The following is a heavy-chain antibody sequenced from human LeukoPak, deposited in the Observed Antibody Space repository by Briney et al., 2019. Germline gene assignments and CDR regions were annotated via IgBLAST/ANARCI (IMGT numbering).Heavy chain of an antibody. CDR3: ATGTSGSYYVGIVRPIDY. D-gene: IGHD1-26*01. Sequence: ASVKVSCKASGYTFTSCDINWVRQATGQGLEWMGWMNPNSGNTGYGQSFQGRVTMTEDTSSDTASMELSSLRSEDTAVYYCATGTSGSYYVGIVRPIDYWGQGTLVTVSS. J-gene: IGHJ4*02. CDR2: MNPNSGNT. V-gene: IGHV1-8*01. CDR1: GYTFTSCD.